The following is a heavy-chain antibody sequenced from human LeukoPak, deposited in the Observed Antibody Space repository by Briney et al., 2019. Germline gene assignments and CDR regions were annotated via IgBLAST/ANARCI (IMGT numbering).Heavy chain of an antibody. Sequence: ASVKVSCKASGYTFSGYYMHWVRQAPGQGLEWMGWINPKSGDTDYAQKFQGRVTMTSDTSISTAYMELIRLRSDDTAVYYCARDSGGLLDYYYIYYMDVWGKGTTVTISS. D-gene: IGHD4/OR15-4a*01. J-gene: IGHJ6*03. CDR1: GYTFSGYY. CDR3: ARDSGGLLDYYYIYYMDV. V-gene: IGHV1-2*02. CDR2: INPKSGDT.